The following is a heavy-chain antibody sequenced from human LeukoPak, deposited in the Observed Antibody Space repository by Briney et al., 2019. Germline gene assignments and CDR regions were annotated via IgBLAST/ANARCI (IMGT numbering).Heavy chain of an antibody. Sequence: PSETLSLTCAVYGGSFSGYYWSWIRQPPGKGLEWIGEINHSGSTNYNPSLKSRVTISVDTSKNQFSLKLNSVTAADTAVYYCARHTYGSGSSNPPGGYWGQGTLVTVSS. V-gene: IGHV4-34*01. CDR2: INHSGST. CDR3: ARHTYGSGSSNPPGGY. J-gene: IGHJ4*02. CDR1: GGSFSGYY. D-gene: IGHD3-10*01.